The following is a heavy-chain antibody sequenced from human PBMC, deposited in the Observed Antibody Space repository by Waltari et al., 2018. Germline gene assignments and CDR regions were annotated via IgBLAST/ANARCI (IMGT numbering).Heavy chain of an antibody. Sequence: EVQLVESGGGLVQVGGSLRLSCVASGFSFSTKWMSWVRRAPGKGLDWLDNINQDGSEKYSVDSVKGRFTISRDNAKNSLFLQMNSLRAEDTAVYYCAKYDFWTGYSFDCWGQGTLVTVSS. CDR3: AKYDFWTGYSFDC. CDR1: GFSFSTKW. CDR2: INQDGSEK. J-gene: IGHJ4*02. V-gene: IGHV3-7*01. D-gene: IGHD3-3*01.